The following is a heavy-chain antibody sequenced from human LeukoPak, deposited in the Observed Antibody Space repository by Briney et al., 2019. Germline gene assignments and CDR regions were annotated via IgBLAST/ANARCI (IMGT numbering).Heavy chain of an antibody. CDR3: ARDRSSSWYKGVSFWFDP. CDR2: INWNGGSI. D-gene: IGHD6-13*01. J-gene: IGHJ5*02. V-gene: IGHV3-20*04. Sequence: GGSLRLSCAASGFTFDDYGMSWVRQAPGKGLEWVSGINWNGGSIAYVDSVKGRFTISRDNSKNTLYLQMNNLRAEDTAVYYCARDRSSSWYKGVSFWFDPWGQGTLVTVSS. CDR1: GFTFDDYG.